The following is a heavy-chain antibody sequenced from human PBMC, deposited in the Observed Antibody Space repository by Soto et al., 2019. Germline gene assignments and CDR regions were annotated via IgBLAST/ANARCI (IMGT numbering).Heavy chain of an antibody. D-gene: IGHD2-2*03. J-gene: IGHJ5*02. CDR1: GGSFSGYY. V-gene: IGHV4-34*01. CDR3: ARGGYCSSTSGCGKKYNWFDP. CDR2: INHSGST. Sequence: QVQLQQWGAGLLKPSETLSLTCAVYGGSFSGYYWSWIRQPPGKGLEWIGEINHSGSTNYNPSLKSRVTISVNTSKIQFSLKLSSVTAADTAVYYCARGGYCSSTSGCGKKYNWFDPWGQGTLVTVSS.